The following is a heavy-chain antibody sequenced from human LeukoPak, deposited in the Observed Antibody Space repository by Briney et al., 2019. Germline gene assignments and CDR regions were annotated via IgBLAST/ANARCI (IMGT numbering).Heavy chain of an antibody. CDR2: INPNSGGT. CDR3: ARAEIGVAGSAPN. Sequence: ASVKVSCKASGYTFTGYYMHWVRQAPGQGLEWMGWINPNSGGTNYAQKFQGRVTMTRDTSISTAYMELRSLRSDDTAVYYCARAEIGVAGSAPNWGQGTLVTVSS. D-gene: IGHD6-19*01. CDR1: GYTFTGYY. J-gene: IGHJ4*02. V-gene: IGHV1-2*02.